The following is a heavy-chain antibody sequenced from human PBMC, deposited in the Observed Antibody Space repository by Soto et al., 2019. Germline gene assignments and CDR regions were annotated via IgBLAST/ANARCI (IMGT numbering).Heavy chain of an antibody. Sequence: EVQLVESGGGLVQPGGSLKLSCAASGFTFSGSAMHWVRQASGKGLEWVGRIRSKANSYATAYAASVKGRFTISRDDSNNTAYLKMNSLKTEDTAVYYCALGLRFLEPTNDYWGQGTLVTVSS. CDR3: ALGLRFLEPTNDY. CDR2: IRSKANSYAT. J-gene: IGHJ4*02. D-gene: IGHD3-3*01. CDR1: GFTFSGSA. V-gene: IGHV3-73*01.